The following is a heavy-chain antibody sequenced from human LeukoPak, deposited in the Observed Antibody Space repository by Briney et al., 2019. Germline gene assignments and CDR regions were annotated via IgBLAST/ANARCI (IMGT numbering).Heavy chain of an antibody. V-gene: IGHV4-59*04. J-gene: IGHJ4*02. CDR2: IYYSWST. CDR3: ARKSTAMAESFDY. D-gene: IGHD5-18*01. Sequence: PSETLSLTCTVSGGSISSSYWTWIRQPPGKGLEWIGYIYYSWSTYYNPSLKSRVTISVDTSKNQFSLKLSSVTAADTAVYYCARKSTAMAESFDYWGQGTQAPVSS. CDR1: GGSISSSY.